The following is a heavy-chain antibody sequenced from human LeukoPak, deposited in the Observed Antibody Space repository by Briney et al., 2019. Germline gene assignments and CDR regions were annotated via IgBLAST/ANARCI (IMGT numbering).Heavy chain of an antibody. CDR3: ARGDPTRFDY. CDR2: INHSGST. CDR1: GGSFSGYY. V-gene: IGHV4-34*01. Sequence: SETLSLTCAVYGGSFSGYYWSWIRQPPVKGLEWIGEINHSGSTNYNPSLKSRVTISVDTSKNQFSLKLSSVTAADTAVYYCARGDPTRFDYWGQGTLVTVSS. J-gene: IGHJ4*02.